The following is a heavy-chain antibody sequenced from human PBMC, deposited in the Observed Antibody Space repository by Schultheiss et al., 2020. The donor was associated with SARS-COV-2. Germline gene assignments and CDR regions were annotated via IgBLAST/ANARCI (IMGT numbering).Heavy chain of an antibody. V-gene: IGHV3-9*01. CDR2: ISWKSGSI. CDR3: AKDTEGEEQVLIRYFDY. D-gene: IGHD1/OR15-1a*01. Sequence: GGSLRLSCAASGFTFDDYVMHWVRQAPGKGPEWVSGISWKSGSIAYADSVMGRFTISRDNAKNSLYLQMNSLRAEDTALYYCAKDTEGEEQVLIRYFDYWGQGTLVTVSS. CDR1: GFTFDDYV. J-gene: IGHJ4*02.